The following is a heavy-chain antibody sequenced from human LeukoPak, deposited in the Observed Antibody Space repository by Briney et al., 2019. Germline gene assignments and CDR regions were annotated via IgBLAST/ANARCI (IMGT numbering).Heavy chain of an antibody. CDR1: GGTFSSYA. J-gene: IGHJ6*02. CDR2: IIPILGRA. D-gene: IGHD2-2*01. V-gene: IGHV1-69*04. CDR3: AREVSVVVPAAKRGANYYYGMDV. Sequence: SVRVSCKASGGTFSSYAISWVRQAPGQGLEWMGRIIPILGRANYAQKFQGRVTITADKSTSTAYMELSSLRSEDTAVYYCAREVSVVVPAAKRGANYYYGMDVWGQGTTVTVSS.